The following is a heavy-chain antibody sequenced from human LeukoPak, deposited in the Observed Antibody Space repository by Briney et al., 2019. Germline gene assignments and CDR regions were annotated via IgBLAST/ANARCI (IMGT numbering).Heavy chain of an antibody. Sequence: ASVKVSCKASGYTFTSYYMHWVRQAPGQGLEWMGIINPSGGSTSYAQKFQGRVTMTRDTSTSTVYMELSSLRSEDTAVYYCARGYYDFWGGYPNQFDYWGQGILVTVSS. V-gene: IGHV1-46*01. CDR3: ARGYYDFWGGYPNQFDY. D-gene: IGHD3-3*01. CDR2: INPSGGST. CDR1: GYTFTSYY. J-gene: IGHJ4*02.